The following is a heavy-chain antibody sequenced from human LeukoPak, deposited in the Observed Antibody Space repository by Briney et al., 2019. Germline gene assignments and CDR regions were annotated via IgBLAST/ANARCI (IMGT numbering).Heavy chain of an antibody. CDR1: GGSLSGYY. Sequence: SETLSLTCVVSGGSLSGYYWTWIRQPPGKGLEWIGSIYYSGSTYYNPSLKSRVTISVDTSKNQFSLKLSSVTAADTAVYYCARHTWRGLLWFGELFTWFDPWGQGTLVTVSS. CDR3: ARHTWRGLLWFGELFTWFDP. D-gene: IGHD3-10*01. J-gene: IGHJ5*02. CDR2: IYYSGST. V-gene: IGHV4-39*01.